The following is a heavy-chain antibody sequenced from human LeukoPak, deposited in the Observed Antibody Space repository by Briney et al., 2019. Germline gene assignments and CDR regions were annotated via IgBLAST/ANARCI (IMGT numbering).Heavy chain of an antibody. V-gene: IGHV1-69*05. D-gene: IGHD2-2*01. CDR1: GGTFSSYA. Sequence: SVKVSCKASGGTFSSYAISWVRQVPGQGLEWMGGIIPIFGTANYAQKFQGRVTITTDESTSTAYMELSSLRSEDTAVYYCAAGGTSPSSPFDYWGQGTLVTVSS. CDR3: AAGGTSPSSPFDY. CDR2: IIPIFGTA. J-gene: IGHJ4*02.